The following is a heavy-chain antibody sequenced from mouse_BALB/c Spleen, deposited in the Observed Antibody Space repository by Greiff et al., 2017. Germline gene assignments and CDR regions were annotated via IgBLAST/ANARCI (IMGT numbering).Heavy chain of an antibody. V-gene: IGHV5-9-4*01. CDR2: ISSGGSYT. J-gene: IGHJ4*01. D-gene: IGHD4-1*01. Sequence: EVKLVESGGGLVKPGGSLKLSCAASGFTFSSYAMSWVRQSPEKRLEWVAEISSGGSYTYYPDTVTGRFTISRDNAKNTLYLEMSSLRSEDTAMYYCARALPVTGKAMDYWGQGTSVTVSS. CDR1: GFTFSSYA. CDR3: ARALPVTGKAMDY.